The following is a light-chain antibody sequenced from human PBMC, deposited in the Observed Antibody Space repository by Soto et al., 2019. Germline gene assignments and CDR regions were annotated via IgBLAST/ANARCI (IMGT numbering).Light chain of an antibody. CDR1: TSDVGTYNL. CDR2: EVT. V-gene: IGLV2-14*02. Sequence: QSALTQPASVSGSPGQSITISCTGTTSDVGTYNLVSWYQQYPGKAPQVVISEVTKRPSGVSDRFSGSKSGNMASLTISGLQPEDEADYYCSSFTNTNSLEDWVFGGGTKVTVL. J-gene: IGLJ3*02. CDR3: SSFTNTNSLEDWV.